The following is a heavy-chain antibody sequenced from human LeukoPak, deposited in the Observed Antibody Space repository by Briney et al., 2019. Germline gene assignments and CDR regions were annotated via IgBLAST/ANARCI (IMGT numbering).Heavy chain of an antibody. Sequence: PGGTLTLSCAASGFTFSIQGMTWVRQVSGKGLDWVSAITGSGTFTYYADSVKGRFTISRDNAKNSLYLQMNSLRAEDTAVYYCARDLGDGSGSYFDYWGQGTLVTVSS. J-gene: IGHJ4*02. CDR3: ARDLGDGSGSYFDY. V-gene: IGHV3-21*01. CDR1: GFTFSIQG. D-gene: IGHD3-10*01. CDR2: ITGSGTFT.